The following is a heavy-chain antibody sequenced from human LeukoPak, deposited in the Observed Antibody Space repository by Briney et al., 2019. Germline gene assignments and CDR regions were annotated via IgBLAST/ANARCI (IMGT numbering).Heavy chain of an antibody. CDR2: IRYDGSNK. Sequence: GGSLRLSCAASGFTFSSYGMHWVRQAPGKGLEWVAFIRYDGSNKYYADSVKGRFTISRDNSKNTLYLQMNSLRAEDTAVYYCARARGLLWFGELLRRGAFDYWGQGTLVTVSS. CDR1: GFTFSSYG. D-gene: IGHD3-10*01. V-gene: IGHV3-30*02. J-gene: IGHJ4*02. CDR3: ARARGLLWFGELLRRGAFDY.